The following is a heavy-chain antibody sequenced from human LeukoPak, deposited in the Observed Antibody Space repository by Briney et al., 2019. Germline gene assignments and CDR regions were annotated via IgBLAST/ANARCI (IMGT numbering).Heavy chain of an antibody. CDR2: ISPSGGST. CDR3: AKDPNSGSPRGFDY. V-gene: IGHV3-23*01. D-gene: IGHD1-26*01. J-gene: IGHJ4*02. CDR1: GFTFSSYA. Sequence: PGGSLRPSCAASGFTFSSYAMSWVRQAPGEGLEWVSTISPSGGSTFYADSVKGRFTIFRDNSKNTLYLQMNNLRVDDTAVYYCAKDPNSGSPRGFDYWGQGTLVAASS.